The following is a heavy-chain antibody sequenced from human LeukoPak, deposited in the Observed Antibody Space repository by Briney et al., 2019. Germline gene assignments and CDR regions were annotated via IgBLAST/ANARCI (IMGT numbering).Heavy chain of an antibody. CDR3: ARPHSVRDNWFDP. CDR1: GGSFSGYY. J-gene: IGHJ5*02. CDR2: INHSGST. V-gene: IGHV4-34*01. D-gene: IGHD3-10*02. Sequence: SETLSLTCAVYGGSFSGYYWSWIRQPPGKGLEWIGEINHSGSTNYNPSLKSRVTISVDTSKNQFSLKLSSVTAADTAVYYCARPHSVRDNWFDPWGQGTLVTVSS.